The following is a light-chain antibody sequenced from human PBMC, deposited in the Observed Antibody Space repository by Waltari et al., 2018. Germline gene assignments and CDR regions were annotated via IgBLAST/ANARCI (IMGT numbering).Light chain of an antibody. CDR1: SSDVGAYNY. CDR3: ISYTTSDTMI. CDR2: DVS. J-gene: IGLJ2*01. V-gene: IGLV2-14*03. Sequence: QSALTQPASVSGSPGQSITISCTGTSSDVGAYNYVSWYQQHPGKFPKLIIYDVSHRPSGVSLRFSGSKSDNTASLTISGLQAEDEADYYGISYTTSDTMIFGGGTKLTVL.